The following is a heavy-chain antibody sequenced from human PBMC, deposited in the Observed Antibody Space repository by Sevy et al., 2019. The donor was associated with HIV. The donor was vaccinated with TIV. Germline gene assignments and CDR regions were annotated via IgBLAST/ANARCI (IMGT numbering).Heavy chain of an antibody. CDR2: ISGSGGST. D-gene: IGHD2-21*02. V-gene: IGHV3-23*01. J-gene: IGHJ4*02. CDR1: GFTFSSYA. Sequence: GGSLRLSCAASGFTFSSYAMSWVRQAPGKGLEWVSAISGSGGSTYYADSVKGRFTISRDNSKNTLYLQMNSLRAADTAVYYCAKVGSEVVVTAITYWGQGTLVTVSS. CDR3: AKVGSEVVVTAITY.